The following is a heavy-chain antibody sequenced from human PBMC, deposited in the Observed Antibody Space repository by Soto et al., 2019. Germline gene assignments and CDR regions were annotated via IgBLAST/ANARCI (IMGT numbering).Heavy chain of an antibody. CDR2: IYYSGST. V-gene: IGHV4-59*01. Sequence: PSETLSLTCTVSGGSISSYYWSCIRQPPGKGLEWIGYIYYSGSTNYNPSLKSRVTISVDTSRNQFSLKLRSVTAADTAVYYCARAGGSSYYFDYWGQGTLVT. CDR3: ARAGGSSYYFDY. CDR1: GGSISSYY. D-gene: IGHD2-15*01. J-gene: IGHJ4*02.